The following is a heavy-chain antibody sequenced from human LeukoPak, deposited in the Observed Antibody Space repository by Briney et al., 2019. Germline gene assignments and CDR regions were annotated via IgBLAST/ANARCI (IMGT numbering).Heavy chain of an antibody. V-gene: IGHV4-39*01. CDR2: IYYRGNT. J-gene: IGHJ4*02. CDR1: GDSISSYNYF. Sequence: PSETLSLTCTVSGDSISSYNYFWGWIRQPPGKGLEWVGSIYYRGNTYYNPSLKSRVTLSEDTSKNQSSLKVTSVTAADTAVYYCARASSGYYWDFDYWGQGALVTVSS. CDR3: ARASSGYYWDFDY. D-gene: IGHD3-22*01.